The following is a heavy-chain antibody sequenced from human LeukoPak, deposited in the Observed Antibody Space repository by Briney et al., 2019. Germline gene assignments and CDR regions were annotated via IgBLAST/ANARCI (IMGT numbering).Heavy chain of an antibody. CDR2: IYYSGST. CDR1: GSSISSYY. D-gene: IGHD6-25*01. CDR3: ARHSRLAFDI. Sequence: SETLSLTCTVSGSSISSYYWSWIRQPPGKGLEWIGYIYYSGSTNYNPSLKSRVTISVDTSKNQFSLKLSSVTAADTAVYYCARHSRLAFDIWGQGTMVTVSS. V-gene: IGHV4-59*08. J-gene: IGHJ3*02.